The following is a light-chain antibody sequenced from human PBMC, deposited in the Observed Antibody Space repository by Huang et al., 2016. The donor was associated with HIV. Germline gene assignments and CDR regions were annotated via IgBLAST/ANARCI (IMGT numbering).Light chain of an antibody. V-gene: IGKV2-28*01. CDR2: LSS. Sequence: EIMLTQSPLSLSVTPGEPASISCRSSQSLLHSTGYNHLDWYLQKPGQSPQLLIYLSSIRASGVPDRFSGSGSGTDFTLKSSRVEAEDIGVYYCMQAVQMGLTFGGGTKVEIK. J-gene: IGKJ4*01. CDR3: MQAVQMGLT. CDR1: QSLLHSTGYNH.